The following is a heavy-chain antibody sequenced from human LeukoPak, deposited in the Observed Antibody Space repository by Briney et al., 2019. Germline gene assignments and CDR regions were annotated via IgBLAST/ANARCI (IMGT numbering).Heavy chain of an antibody. V-gene: IGHV3-21*01. CDR2: ISSSSYI. D-gene: IGHD2-15*01. CDR1: GFTFSSYS. J-gene: IGHJ4*02. CDR3: ARGEGYCSGGSCHPKFDY. Sequence: PGGSLRLSCAASGFTFSSYSMNWVRQAPGKGLEWVSSISSSSYIYYADSVKGRFTIPRDNAKNSLYLQMNSLRAEDTAVYYCARGEGYCSGGSCHPKFDYWGQGTLVTVSS.